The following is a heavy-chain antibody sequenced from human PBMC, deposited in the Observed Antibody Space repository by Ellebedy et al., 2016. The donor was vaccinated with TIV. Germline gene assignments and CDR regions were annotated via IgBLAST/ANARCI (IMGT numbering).Heavy chain of an antibody. CDR3: AKGPAEVAGCY. CDR2: ISGRGCSP. CDR1: GFTFSSYA. V-gene: IGHV3-23*01. D-gene: IGHD6-19*01. Sequence: GESLKISCAASGFTFSSYAMSWVRQAPGKGLEWVSTISGRGCSPYYAGSVKGRFTVSRDTSKQTLYPRVNSLRAEDTAVYYCAKGPAEVAGCYWGQGTLVTVSS. J-gene: IGHJ4*02.